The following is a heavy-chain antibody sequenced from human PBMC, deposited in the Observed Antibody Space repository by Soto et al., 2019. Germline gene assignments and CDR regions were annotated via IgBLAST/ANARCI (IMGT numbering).Heavy chain of an antibody. CDR3: TRRYCDNNGCLIDY. D-gene: IGHD2-15*01. CDR2: IRNDGGTT. CDR1: GFTFDAYQ. Sequence: EIHLLESGGGLVQPGGSLRLSCAASGFTFDAYQMSWVRQAPGKGLEWLSYIRNDGGTTYDADSVKGRFTVSRDNAKNSMYLQMKSLRVEDTGVYYCTRRYCDNNGCLIDYWGQGTLVTVSS. J-gene: IGHJ4*02. V-gene: IGHV3-48*03.